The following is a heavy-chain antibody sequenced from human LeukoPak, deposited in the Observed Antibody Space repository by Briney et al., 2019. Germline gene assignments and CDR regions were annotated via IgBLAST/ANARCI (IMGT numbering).Heavy chain of an antibody. CDR2: ISPYDGNT. J-gene: IGHJ4*02. Sequence: ASVKVSCKASGYTFTTYGISWVRQAPGQGLEWVGWISPYDGNTNYAQKFLGRVTMTTDTSTSTVYMELRSLTFDDTAMYYCARDPSPGLFDYWGQGTLVSVSS. CDR1: GYTFTTYG. V-gene: IGHV1-18*01. CDR3: ARDPSPGLFDY.